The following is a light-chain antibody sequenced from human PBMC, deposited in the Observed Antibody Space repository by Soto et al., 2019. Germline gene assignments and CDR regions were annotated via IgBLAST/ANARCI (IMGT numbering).Light chain of an antibody. CDR2: DVS. V-gene: IGLV2-14*03. CDR3: RSYTSSDTYV. J-gene: IGLJ1*01. Sequence: QSVLTQPASVSGSPGQSITISCTGTSSDVGNYNYVSWHQHHPGKAPKLMINDVSNRPSGVSSRSSGSKSGNTASLTISGLQAEDEADYYCRSYTSSDTYVFGTGTKVTVL. CDR1: SSDVGNYNY.